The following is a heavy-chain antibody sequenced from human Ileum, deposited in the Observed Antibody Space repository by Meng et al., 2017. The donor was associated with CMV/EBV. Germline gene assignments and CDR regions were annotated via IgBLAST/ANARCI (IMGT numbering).Heavy chain of an antibody. J-gene: IGHJ6*02. D-gene: IGHD2-8*01. CDR1: GASVSRDYYY. CDR2: ISYSGNT. CDR3: ARGWADIRLSGVMDL. V-gene: IGHV4-61*01. Sequence: SETLSLTCAVSGASVSRDYYYRSWIRQPPGKGLEWVAYISYSGNTNSNPSLKSRVSISADAAKNLFSLRLTSVTTADTAVYYCARGWADIRLSGVMDLWGQGTT.